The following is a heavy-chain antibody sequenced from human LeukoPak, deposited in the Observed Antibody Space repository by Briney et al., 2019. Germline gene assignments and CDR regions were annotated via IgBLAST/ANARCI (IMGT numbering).Heavy chain of an antibody. J-gene: IGHJ6*02. CDR2: MNPNSGNT. D-gene: IGHD6-13*01. CDR1: GYTFTSYD. CDR3: ARAIAQLPYYYYGMDV. V-gene: IGHV1-8*01. Sequence: ASVNVSCKASGYTFTSYDNNWVRQATGHRREWVGGMNPNSGNTGYAQKFQGRVTMTRNTSISTAYMELSSLRSEDTAVYYCARAIAQLPYYYYGMDVWGQGTTVTVSS.